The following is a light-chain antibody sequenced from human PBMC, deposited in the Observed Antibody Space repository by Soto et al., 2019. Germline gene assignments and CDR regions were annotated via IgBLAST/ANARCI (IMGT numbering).Light chain of an antibody. V-gene: IGKV3-11*01. CDR3: HQRGNWPFT. CDR1: QSVSSY. Sequence: EIVLTQSPATLSLSPGERATLSCRASQSVSSYVAWYQQKPGQAPRLLIYYASNRATGIPARFSGSGSGTDFTLTISSLEPEDFAVYYCHQRGNWPFTFGGGTKVEIK. J-gene: IGKJ4*01. CDR2: YAS.